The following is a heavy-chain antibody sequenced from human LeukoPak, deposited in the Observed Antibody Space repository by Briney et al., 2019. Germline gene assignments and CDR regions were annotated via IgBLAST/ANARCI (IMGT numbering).Heavy chain of an antibody. J-gene: IGHJ4*02. Sequence: GGSLRLSCAASGFTFSSYGMHWVRQAPGKGLEWVAFIRYDGSNKYYADSVKGRFTISRDNSKNTLYLQMNSLRAEDTAVYYCAKDLYIVATMPTGGLDYWGQGTLVTVSS. CDR3: AKDLYIVATMPTGGLDY. D-gene: IGHD5-12*01. V-gene: IGHV3-30*02. CDR1: GFTFSSYG. CDR2: IRYDGSNK.